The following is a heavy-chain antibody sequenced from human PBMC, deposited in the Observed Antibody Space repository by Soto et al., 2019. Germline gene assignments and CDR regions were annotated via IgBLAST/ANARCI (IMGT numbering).Heavy chain of an antibody. J-gene: IGHJ4*02. D-gene: IGHD3-16*01. Sequence: PSETLSLTCAVSGDSINSRHWWNWIRQRPGKGLEWIGYIYYSGSTYYNPSLKSRVTISVDTSKNQFSLKLSSVTAADTAVYYCARGSFGIAFPPYFDYWGQGTLVTVSS. CDR3: ARGSFGIAFPPYFDY. V-gene: IGHV4-30-4*01. CDR1: GDSINSRHW. CDR2: IYYSGST.